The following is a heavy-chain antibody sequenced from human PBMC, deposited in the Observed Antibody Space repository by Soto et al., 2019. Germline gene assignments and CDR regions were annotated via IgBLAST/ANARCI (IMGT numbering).Heavy chain of an antibody. Sequence: SETLSLTCAVYGGSFSDYYWSLLRQPHGKGLEWIGEINHSGSTNYNPSLKSRVTISVDTSKNQFSLKLSSVTAADTAVYYCARCSVISGGSCYWFDPWGQGTLVTVSS. V-gene: IGHV4-34*01. CDR1: GGSFSDYY. CDR3: ARCSVISGGSCYWFDP. J-gene: IGHJ5*02. CDR2: INHSGST. D-gene: IGHD2-15*01.